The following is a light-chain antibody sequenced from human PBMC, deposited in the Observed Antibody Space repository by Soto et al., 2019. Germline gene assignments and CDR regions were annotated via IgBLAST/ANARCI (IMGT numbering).Light chain of an antibody. J-gene: IGLJ3*02. CDR3: SSYTSSSTWV. CDR1: SSDAGGYNY. V-gene: IGLV2-14*01. CDR2: AVS. Sequence: QSALTQPASVSGSPGQSITISCTGTSSDAGGYNYVSWYQQHPGKAPKLMIYAVSNRPSGVSNRFSGSKSGNTASLTISGLQAEDEADYYCSSYTSSSTWVFGGGTKLTVL.